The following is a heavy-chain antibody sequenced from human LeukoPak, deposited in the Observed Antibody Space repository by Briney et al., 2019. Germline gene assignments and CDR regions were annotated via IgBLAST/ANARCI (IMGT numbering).Heavy chain of an antibody. V-gene: IGHV4-31*03. J-gene: IGHJ6*03. CDR3: ARETTDQYYYYMDV. D-gene: IGHD1-14*01. CDR1: GGSISSGGYY. CDR2: IYYSGST. Sequence: SETLSLTCTVSGGSISSGGYYWSWIRQHPGKGLEWIGYIYYSGSTYYNPSLKSRVTISVHTSKNQFSLKLSSVTAADTAVYYCARETTDQYYYYMDVWGKGTTVTVSS.